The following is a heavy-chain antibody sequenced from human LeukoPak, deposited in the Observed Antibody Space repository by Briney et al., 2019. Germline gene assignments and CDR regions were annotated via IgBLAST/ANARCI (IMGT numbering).Heavy chain of an antibody. V-gene: IGHV1-18*04. CDR2: ISAYNGNT. D-gene: IGHD2-2*01. Sequence: ASVKVSCKASGYTFTSYGISWVRQAPGQGLEWMGWISAYNGNTNYAQKLQGRVTMTTDTSTSTAYMELRSLRSDDTAVYYCARVPLIVVLPAALSGDYWGQGTLVTVSS. J-gene: IGHJ4*02. CDR3: ARVPLIVVLPAALSGDY. CDR1: GYTFTSYG.